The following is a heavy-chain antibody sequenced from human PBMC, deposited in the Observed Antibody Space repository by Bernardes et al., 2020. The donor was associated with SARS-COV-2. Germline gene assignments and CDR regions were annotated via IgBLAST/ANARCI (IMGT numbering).Heavy chain of an antibody. J-gene: IGHJ5*02. V-gene: IGHV3-23*01. CDR2: ISGSGGST. CDR1: GFTFSSYA. Sequence: GGSLRLSCAASGFTFSSYAMSWVRQAPGKGLEWVSAISGSGGSTYYADSVKGRFTISRDNSKNTLYLQMNSLRAEDTAVYYCAKDLWPHGRVPDGWFDPWGQGTLVTVSS. D-gene: IGHD1-1*01. CDR3: AKDLWPHGRVPDGWFDP.